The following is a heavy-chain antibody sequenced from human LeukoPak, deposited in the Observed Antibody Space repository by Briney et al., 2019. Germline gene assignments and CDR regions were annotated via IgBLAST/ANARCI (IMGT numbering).Heavy chain of an antibody. J-gene: IGHJ4*02. D-gene: IGHD3-10*01. Sequence: SETLSLTCAVYGGSFSGYYWSWIRQPPGKGLEWIGEINHSGSTNYNPSLKSRVTISVDTSKNQFSLKLSSVTAADTAVYYCARSMVRGVIRYWGQGTLVTASS. CDR1: GGSFSGYY. V-gene: IGHV4-34*01. CDR2: INHSGST. CDR3: ARSMVRGVIRY.